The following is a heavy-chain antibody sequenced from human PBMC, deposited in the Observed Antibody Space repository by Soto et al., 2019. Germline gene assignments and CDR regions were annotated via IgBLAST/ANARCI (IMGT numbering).Heavy chain of an antibody. D-gene: IGHD6-13*01. CDR3: AKDPGIAAAGYIDY. V-gene: IGHV3-43*01. J-gene: IGHJ4*02. Sequence: EVQLMESGGVVVQPGGSLRLSCAASGCTFDDYTMHWVRQAPGKGLEWVSLISWDGGSTYYADSVKGRFTISRDNSKNSLYLQMNSLRTEDTALYYCAKDPGIAAAGYIDYWGQGTLVTVSS. CDR2: ISWDGGST. CDR1: GCTFDDYT.